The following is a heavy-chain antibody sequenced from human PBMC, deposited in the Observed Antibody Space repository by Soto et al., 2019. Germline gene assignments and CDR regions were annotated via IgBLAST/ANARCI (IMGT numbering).Heavy chain of an antibody. V-gene: IGHV1-69*13. D-gene: IGHD3-22*01. CDR2: IIPIFGTA. Sequence: AVKVSCKASGGTFSSYAISWVRQAPGQGLEWMGAIIPIFGTANYAQKFQGRVTITADESTSTAYMELSSLRSEDTAVYYCARGYYYENIGYYSLDYWGQGTLVTVSS. J-gene: IGHJ4*02. CDR1: GGTFSSYA. CDR3: ARGYYYENIGYYSLDY.